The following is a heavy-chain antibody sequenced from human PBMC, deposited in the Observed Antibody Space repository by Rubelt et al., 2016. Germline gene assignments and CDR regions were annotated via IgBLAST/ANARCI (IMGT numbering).Heavy chain of an antibody. V-gene: IGHV1-8*01. Sequence: VRQATGQGLEWMGWMNPNSGNTGYAQKFQGRVTMTKNTSISTAYMELSSLRSEDTAVYHCARGGNWFDPWGQGTLVTVSS. J-gene: IGHJ5*02. CDR2: MNPNSGNT. CDR3: ARGGNWFDP.